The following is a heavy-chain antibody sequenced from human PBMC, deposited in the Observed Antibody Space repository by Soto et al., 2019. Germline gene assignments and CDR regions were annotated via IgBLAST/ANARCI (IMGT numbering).Heavy chain of an antibody. CDR2: VSGYNGET. CDR1: GYTFTKFG. CDR3: AREGLGIYYYNGMDV. D-gene: IGHD6-19*01. J-gene: IGHJ6*02. Sequence: QVQLVQSGAEVKKPGASVKVSCKASGYTFTKFGISWVRQAPGQGLEWMGWVSGYNGETSYAQSLQGRVTMTTDTSTTTAYMDLRSPRSDDTAVFYCAREGLGIYYYNGMDVWGQGTTVTVSS. V-gene: IGHV1-18*01.